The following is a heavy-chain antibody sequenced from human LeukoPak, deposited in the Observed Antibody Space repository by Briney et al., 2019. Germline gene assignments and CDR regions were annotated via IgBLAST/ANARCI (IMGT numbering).Heavy chain of an antibody. CDR1: GFTFSTYT. V-gene: IGHV3-23*01. CDR2: ISGSGGST. Sequence: PGGSLRLSCAASGFTFSTYTMSWVRQAAGKGLEWVSAISGSGGSTYYADSVQGRFTISRDNSKNTLYLQMNSLRAEDTAVYYCAKDLYYDILTDYPSFDYWGQGTLVTVSS. CDR3: AKDLYYDILTDYPSFDY. D-gene: IGHD3-9*01. J-gene: IGHJ4*02.